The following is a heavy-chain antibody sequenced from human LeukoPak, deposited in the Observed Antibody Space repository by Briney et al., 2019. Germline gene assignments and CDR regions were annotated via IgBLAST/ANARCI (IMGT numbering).Heavy chain of an antibody. D-gene: IGHD2-15*01. V-gene: IGHV4-61*02. CDR2: IYTSGST. J-gene: IGHJ4*02. CDR3: ARRCSGGSCYFDY. Sequence: SETLSLTCTVSGGSISSGSYYWSWIRQPAGKGLEWIGRIYTSGSTNYNPSLKSRVTISVDTFKNQFSLKLSSVTAADTAVYYCARRCSGGSCYFDYWGQGTLVTVSS. CDR1: GGSISSGSYY.